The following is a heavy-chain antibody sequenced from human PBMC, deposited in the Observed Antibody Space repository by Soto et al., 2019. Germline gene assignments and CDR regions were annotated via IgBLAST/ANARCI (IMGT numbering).Heavy chain of an antibody. CDR2: IRSKANSYAT. CDR1: GFTFSGSA. CDR3: ARHPPAPLAYCGGDCYSNAFDI. D-gene: IGHD2-21*02. V-gene: IGHV3-73*01. Sequence: GGSLRLSCAASGFTFSGSAMHWVRQASGKGLEWVGRIRSKANSYATAYAASVKGRFTISRDDSKNTAYLQMNSLKTEDTAVYYCARHPPAPLAYCGGDCYSNAFDIWGQGTMVTVSS. J-gene: IGHJ3*02.